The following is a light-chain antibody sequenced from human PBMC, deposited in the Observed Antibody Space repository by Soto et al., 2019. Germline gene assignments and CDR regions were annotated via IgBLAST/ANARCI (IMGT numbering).Light chain of an antibody. CDR2: GNS. V-gene: IGLV1-40*01. CDR1: SSNIGAGYD. J-gene: IGLJ2*01. Sequence: QSVLTQPPSVSGAPGQRVTISCTGTSSNIGAGYDVHWYQQLPGRAPKLLIYGNSNRPSGVPDRFSGSKSGTSASLAITGLQAEDEAHYYCQSYDNSLNRVVFGGGTKLTVL. CDR3: QSYDNSLNRVV.